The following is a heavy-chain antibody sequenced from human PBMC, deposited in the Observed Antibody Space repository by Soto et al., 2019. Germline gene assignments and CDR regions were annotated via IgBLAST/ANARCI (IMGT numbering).Heavy chain of an antibody. D-gene: IGHD6-13*01. V-gene: IGHV4-4*07. CDR1: GDSISSYY. Sequence: PSDTLSLTCTVSGDSISSYYWNWIRQPAGKGLEWIGRIDASGNSNYNPSLKSRVTMSVDTSKKQFSLKVTSVTAADTAVYYCARYSSNWFQTEGMDVWGQGTTVTVSS. CDR3: ARYSSNWFQTEGMDV. CDR2: IDASGNS. J-gene: IGHJ6*02.